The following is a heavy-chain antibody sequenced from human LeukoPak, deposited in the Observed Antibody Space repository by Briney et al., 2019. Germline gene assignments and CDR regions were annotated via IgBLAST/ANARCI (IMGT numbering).Heavy chain of an antibody. V-gene: IGHV4-59*01. J-gene: IGHJ4*02. CDR1: GGSISSYY. D-gene: IGHD5-12*01. CDR3: ARLSRGYSGYDPRGDFDY. Sequence: PSETLSLTCTVSGGSISSYYWSWIRQPPGKGLEWIGYIYYSGSTNYNPSLKSRVTISVDTSKNQFSLKLSSVTAVDTAVYYCARLSRGYSGYDPRGDFDYWGQGTLVTVSS. CDR2: IYYSGST.